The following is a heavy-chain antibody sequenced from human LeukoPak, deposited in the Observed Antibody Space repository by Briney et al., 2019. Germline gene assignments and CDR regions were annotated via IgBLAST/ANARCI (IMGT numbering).Heavy chain of an antibody. Sequence: GGSLRLSCAASGFTFSSYSMNWVRQAPGKGLEWVSSISSSSSYIYYADSVKGRFTISRDNAKNSLYLQMNSLRAEDTAVYYCAKDPAPMTLSGYYNYYYYMDVWGKGTTVTVSS. CDR2: ISSSSSYI. CDR3: AKDPAPMTLSGYYNYYYYMDV. CDR1: GFTFSSYS. V-gene: IGHV3-21*01. D-gene: IGHD3-9*01. J-gene: IGHJ6*03.